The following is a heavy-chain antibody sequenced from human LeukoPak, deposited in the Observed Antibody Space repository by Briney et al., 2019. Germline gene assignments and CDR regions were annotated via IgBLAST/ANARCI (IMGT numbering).Heavy chain of an antibody. Sequence: GGSLRLSCTASGFTVSSNYMSWVRQAPGKGLEWVSIIYSGGSTYYADSVKGRFTISRDTSKNTLYLQMNSLRAEDTAVYYCASKDPYDSRAYLLDYWGQGTLVTVSS. D-gene: IGHD3-22*01. CDR3: ASKDPYDSRAYLLDY. CDR2: IYSGGST. CDR1: GFTVSSNY. V-gene: IGHV3-66*01. J-gene: IGHJ4*02.